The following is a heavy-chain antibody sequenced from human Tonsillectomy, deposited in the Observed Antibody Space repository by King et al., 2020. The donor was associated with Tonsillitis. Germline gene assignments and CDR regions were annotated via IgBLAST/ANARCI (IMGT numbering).Heavy chain of an antibody. CDR3: AKDRCGRYFDWLLPQFDH. D-gene: IGHD3-9*01. CDR2: MSWNSGSI. V-gene: IGHV3-9*01. Sequence: VQLVESGGGLVQPGRSLRLSCAASGFTLDDYDMHWVRQDPGKGLEWVSGMSWNSGSIGYADSVKGRFSISRDNAKNSLYLQMNSLRPEDTAFYYCAKDRCGRYFDWLLPQFDHWGQGTLVTVSS. J-gene: IGHJ4*02. CDR1: GFTLDDYD.